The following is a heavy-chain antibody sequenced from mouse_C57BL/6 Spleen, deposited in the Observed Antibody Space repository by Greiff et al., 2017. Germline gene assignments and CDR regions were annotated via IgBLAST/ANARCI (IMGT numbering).Heavy chain of an antibody. J-gene: IGHJ2*01. D-gene: IGHD1-1*01. CDR2: ISSGGDYI. CDR1: GFTFSSYA. CDR3: TRETTVVAFDY. Sequence: EVQVVESGEGLVKPGGSLKLSCAASGFTFSSYAMSWVRQTPEKRLEWVAYISSGGDYIYYADTVKGRFTISRDNARNTLYLQMSSLKSEDTAMYYCTRETTVVAFDYWGQGTTLTVSS. V-gene: IGHV5-9-1*02.